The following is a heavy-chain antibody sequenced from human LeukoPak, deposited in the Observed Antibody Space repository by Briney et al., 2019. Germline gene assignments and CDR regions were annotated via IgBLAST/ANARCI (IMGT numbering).Heavy chain of an antibody. CDR3: TRVRDDFWSGPSAYFDY. V-gene: IGHV4-59*01. CDR1: GGSISSYY. D-gene: IGHD3-3*01. Sequence: SETLSLTCTVSGGSISSYYWSWIRQPPGKGLEWIGYIYYSGSTNYNPSLKSRVTISVDTSKNQFSLKLSSVTAADTAVYYCTRVRDDFWSGPSAYFDYWGQGTLVTVSS. J-gene: IGHJ4*02. CDR2: IYYSGST.